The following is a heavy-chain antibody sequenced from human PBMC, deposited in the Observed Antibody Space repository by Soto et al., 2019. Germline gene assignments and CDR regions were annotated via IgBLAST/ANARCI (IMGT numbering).Heavy chain of an antibody. CDR2: IYYSGST. CDR1: GGSISSSSYY. J-gene: IGHJ4*02. CDR3: ARQPRPGIAVAGNFDY. Sequence: PSETLSLTCTVSGGSISSSSYYWGWIRQPPGKGLEWIGSIYYSGSTYYNPSLKSRVTISVDTSKNQFSLKLSSVTAADTAVYYCARQPRPGIAVAGNFDYWGQGTLVTV. V-gene: IGHV4-39*01. D-gene: IGHD6-13*01.